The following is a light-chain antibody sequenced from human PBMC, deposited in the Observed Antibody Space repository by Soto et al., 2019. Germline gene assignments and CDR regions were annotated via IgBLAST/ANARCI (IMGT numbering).Light chain of an antibody. CDR2: SNN. Sequence: QSALTQPPSASGTPGQRVTISCSGSNFNFGFNVVNWYQQLPGTAPKLLIYSNNQRPSGVPDRFSGSKSGTSASLAISGLQSEDEADYYCAAWDDTLNRYVFGTGTKVTVL. CDR3: AAWDDTLNRYV. J-gene: IGLJ1*01. CDR1: NFNFGFNV. V-gene: IGLV1-44*01.